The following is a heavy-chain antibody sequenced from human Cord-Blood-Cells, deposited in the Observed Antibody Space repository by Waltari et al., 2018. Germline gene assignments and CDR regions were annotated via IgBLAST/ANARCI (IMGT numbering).Heavy chain of an antibody. CDR3: ARGSGDIVVVPAAMYFQH. CDR2: ISSSGSTI. Sequence: EVQLVESGGGLVQPGGSLRLSCAASGFTFSSYEMNWVRQAPGKGLEWVSYISSSGSTIYYQDSGKGRFTISRDNAKNSLYLQMNSLRAEDTAVYYCARGSGDIVVVPAAMYFQHWGQGTLVTVSS. CDR1: GFTFSSYE. V-gene: IGHV3-48*03. J-gene: IGHJ1*01. D-gene: IGHD2-2*01.